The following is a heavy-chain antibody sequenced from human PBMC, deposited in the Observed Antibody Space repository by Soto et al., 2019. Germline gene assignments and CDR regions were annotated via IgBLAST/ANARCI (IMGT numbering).Heavy chain of an antibody. CDR3: GRGRSGQIVGFY. D-gene: IGHD1-26*01. CDR2: SRDKAQGYST. V-gene: IGHV3-72*01. CDR1: GFTLSDHY. J-gene: IGHJ4*02. Sequence: PGGSLRLSCAGSGFTLSDHYIDWVRQAPGKGLEWVGRSRDKAQGYSTAYAASVKGRFTTSRDESKNSVYLQMNNLSPDDTAVYYCGRGRSGQIVGFYWGQGTPVTVSS.